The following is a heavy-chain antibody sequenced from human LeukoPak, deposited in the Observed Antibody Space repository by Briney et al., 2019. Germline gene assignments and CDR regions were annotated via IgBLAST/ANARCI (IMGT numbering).Heavy chain of an antibody. D-gene: IGHD3-10*01. J-gene: IGHJ4*02. Sequence: PSETLPLTCAVYGGSFSGYYWSWIRQPPGKGLEWIGEINHSGSTNYNPSLKSRVTISVDTSKNQLSLKLSSVTAADTAVYYCARLPTMVRGVIIPFDYWGQGTLVTVSS. CDR1: GGSFSGYY. CDR3: ARLPTMVRGVIIPFDY. V-gene: IGHV4-34*01. CDR2: INHSGST.